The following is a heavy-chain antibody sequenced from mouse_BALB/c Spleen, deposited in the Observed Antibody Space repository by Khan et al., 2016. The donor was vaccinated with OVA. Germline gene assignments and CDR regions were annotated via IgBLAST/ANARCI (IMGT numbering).Heavy chain of an antibody. Sequence: QVQLKQSGPELVRPGASVKMSCKASGYTFTSFWINWVKQRPGQGLEWIGMIDPSKSETRLNQKFKDKATLNVDKSSNTAYRQLSRLTSEDSAVYYCTRRGYGSPFAYWGQGTLVTVSA. D-gene: IGHD1-1*01. CDR2: IDPSKSET. CDR3: TRRGYGSPFAY. J-gene: IGHJ3*01. CDR1: GYTFTSFW. V-gene: IGHV1S127*01.